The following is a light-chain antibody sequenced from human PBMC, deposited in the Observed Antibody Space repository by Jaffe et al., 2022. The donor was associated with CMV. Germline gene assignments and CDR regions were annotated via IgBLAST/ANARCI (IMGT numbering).Light chain of an antibody. Sequence: QSVLTQPPSASGTPGQRVTISCSGSRSNIGNNYVYWYQHLPGTAPKLLIYRNDQRPSGVPDRFSGSKSGTSASLAISGLRSEDEADYFCAACDDSLSSWVFGGGTKVTVL. CDR3: AACDDSLSSWV. CDR1: RSNIGNNY. J-gene: IGLJ3*02. V-gene: IGLV1-47*01. CDR2: RND.